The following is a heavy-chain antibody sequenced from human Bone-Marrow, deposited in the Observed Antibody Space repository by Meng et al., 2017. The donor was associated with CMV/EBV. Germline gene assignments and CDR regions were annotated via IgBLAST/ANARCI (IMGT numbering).Heavy chain of an antibody. D-gene: IGHD2-21*01. CDR3: ARAGVIAIYAFIYYFDY. Sequence: GGSLRLSCAASGFTFSSYEMNWVRQAPGKGLEWVSYISSSGSTIYYADPVKGRFTISRDNAKTSLYLQMNSLKAEDTAVYYCARAGVIAIYAFIYYFDYWGPGTLVTVSS. V-gene: IGHV3-48*03. CDR1: GFTFSSYE. CDR2: ISSSGSTI. J-gene: IGHJ4*02.